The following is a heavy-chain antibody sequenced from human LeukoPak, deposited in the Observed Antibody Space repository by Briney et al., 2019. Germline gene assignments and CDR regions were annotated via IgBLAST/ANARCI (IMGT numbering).Heavy chain of an antibody. D-gene: IGHD1-26*01. V-gene: IGHV1-18*01. J-gene: IGHJ3*02. CDR3: ARGYSGSCHPNAFDI. CDR1: GYTFTSYG. Sequence: PAASVKVSCKASGYTFTSYGISWVRQAPGQGLEWMGWISAYNGNTNYAQKLQGRVTMTTDTSTSTAYMELRSLRSDDTAVYYCARGYSGSCHPNAFDIWGQGTMVTVSS. CDR2: ISAYNGNT.